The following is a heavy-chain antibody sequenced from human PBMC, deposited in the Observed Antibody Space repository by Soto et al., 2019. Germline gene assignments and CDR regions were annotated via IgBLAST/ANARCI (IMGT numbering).Heavy chain of an antibody. V-gene: IGHV3-53*01. Sequence: PGGSLRLSCAASGFTVSSNYMSWVRQAPGKGLEWVSVIYSGGSTYYADSVKGRFTISRDNSKNTLYLQMNSLRAEDTAVYYCARGPVLRFLEWLPSALVGGYGMDVWGQGTTVTVSS. CDR2: IYSGGST. J-gene: IGHJ6*02. CDR1: GFTVSSNY. CDR3: ARGPVLRFLEWLPSALVGGYGMDV. D-gene: IGHD3-3*01.